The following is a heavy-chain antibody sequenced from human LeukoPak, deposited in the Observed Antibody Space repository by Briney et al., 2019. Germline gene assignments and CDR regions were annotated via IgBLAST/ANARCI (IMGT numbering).Heavy chain of an antibody. J-gene: IGHJ4*02. CDR2: INPNSGDT. Sequence: ASVKVSCKASGYTFTGYYMHWVRQAPGQGLEWMGWINPNSGDTNYAQKFQGRVTMTRDTSISTAYMELSRLRSDDTAVYYCARTFVVYCSGGSGSSASHFDYWGQGTLVTVSS. CDR1: GYTFTGYY. V-gene: IGHV1-2*02. CDR3: ARTFVVYCSGGSGSSASHFDY. D-gene: IGHD2-15*01.